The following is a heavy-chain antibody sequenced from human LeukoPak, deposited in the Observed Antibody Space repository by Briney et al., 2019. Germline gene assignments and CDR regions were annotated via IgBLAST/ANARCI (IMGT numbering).Heavy chain of an antibody. J-gene: IGHJ4*02. Sequence: GGFLRLSCAASGITLSDFWFSWVRQAPGKGPEWVARIKAKIHGETIDYAAPVRGRFIISRDDSRNTVYLQMNSLKFEDTAMYYCTRRSTIWGRGTRVTVSS. CDR2: IKAKIHGETI. V-gene: IGHV3-15*01. D-gene: IGHD5-24*01. CDR1: GITLSDFW. CDR3: TRRSTI.